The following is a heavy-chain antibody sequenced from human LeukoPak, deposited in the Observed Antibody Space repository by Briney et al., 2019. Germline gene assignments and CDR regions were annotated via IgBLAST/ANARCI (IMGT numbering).Heavy chain of an antibody. CDR3: ARVEDFWSGYSGGFDP. CDR1: GYTFTSYG. CDR2: ISAYNGYT. V-gene: IGHV1-18*01. Sequence: ASVKVSCKASGYTFTSYGISWVRQAPGQGLEWMGWISAYNGYTNYAQKLQGRVTMTTDTSTSTAYMELRSLRSDDTAVYYCARVEDFWSGYSGGFDPWGQGTLVTVSS. D-gene: IGHD3-3*01. J-gene: IGHJ5*02.